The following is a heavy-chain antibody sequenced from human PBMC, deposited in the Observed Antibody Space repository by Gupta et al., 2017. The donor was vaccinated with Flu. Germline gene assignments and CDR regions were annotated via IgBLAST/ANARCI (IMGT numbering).Heavy chain of an antibody. D-gene: IGHD1-1*01. CDR1: GAFFIYYY. J-gene: IGHJ2*01. CDR3: ARARNWSGSSFDL. CDR2: AYYSGST. Sequence: QVHLQESGPGLVKPSETLSLTCTVSGAFFIYYYWSWIRQPPGKGLEWIGYAYYSGSTNYNPSLKSRVTISLDTSKKQFSLKVSSVTAADTAVYYCARARNWSGSSFDLWGRSALVAVSS. V-gene: IGHV4-59*01.